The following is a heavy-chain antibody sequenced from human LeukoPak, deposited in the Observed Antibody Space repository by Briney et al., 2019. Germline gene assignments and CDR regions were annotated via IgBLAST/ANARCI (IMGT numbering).Heavy chain of an antibody. J-gene: IGHJ4*02. CDR2: MNQDGSEK. D-gene: IGHD2-2*02. Sequence: PGGSLRLSCAASGFTFSSYWMTWVRQAPGKGLEWVANMNQDGSEKYYVDSVKGRFIISRDNAKNSLYLQMNSLRAEDTAVYYCARDAALYRLFDYWGQGTLVTVSS. CDR3: ARDAALYRLFDY. V-gene: IGHV3-7*01. CDR1: GFTFSSYW.